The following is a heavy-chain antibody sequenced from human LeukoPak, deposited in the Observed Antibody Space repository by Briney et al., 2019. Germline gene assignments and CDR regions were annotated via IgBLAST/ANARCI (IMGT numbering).Heavy chain of an antibody. D-gene: IGHD3-3*01. CDR3: ARDGKARYDFRENDY. Sequence: TGGSLRLSCAVSGFTFSSSWMHWVRQAPGKGLEWVSLLYRGDSIYYADSVKGRFTISRDTSKNTLYLQMGSLRAEDTAVYYCARDGKARYDFRENDYWGQGTLVTVSS. V-gene: IGHV3-53*01. CDR2: LYRGDSI. CDR1: GFTFSSSW. J-gene: IGHJ4*02.